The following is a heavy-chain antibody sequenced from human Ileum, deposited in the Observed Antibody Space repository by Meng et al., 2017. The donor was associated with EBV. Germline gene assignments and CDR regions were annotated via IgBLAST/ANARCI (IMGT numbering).Heavy chain of an antibody. Sequence: QVQLQESGPGLVXPXXXXXLTXAXSNIPITNNYWWSWVRQSPGKGLEWIGEIYYSGSTYYNPSLKSRVTMSVDTSKNHFSLSLSSVTAADTAVYYCARGGSGYYYGSGFDYWGQGILVTVSS. D-gene: IGHD3-10*01. J-gene: IGHJ4*02. CDR1: NIPITNNYW. CDR2: IYYSGST. CDR3: ARGGSGYYYGSGFDY. V-gene: IGHV4-4*02.